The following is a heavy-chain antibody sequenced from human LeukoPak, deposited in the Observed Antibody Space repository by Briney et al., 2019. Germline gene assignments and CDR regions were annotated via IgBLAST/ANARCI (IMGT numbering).Heavy chain of an antibody. J-gene: IGHJ6*02. Sequence: HAGGSLRLSCAASGFTFSSYWMTWVRQAPGKGLEWVANIKRDGSEKHYVDSVKGRFTISRDNAKNSMFLQMNSLRAEDTAVYYCARDCTNGVCPTPYYYGMDVWGQGTTVTVSS. CDR1: GFTFSSYW. CDR2: IKRDGSEK. CDR3: ARDCTNGVCPTPYYYGMDV. V-gene: IGHV3-7*03. D-gene: IGHD2-8*01.